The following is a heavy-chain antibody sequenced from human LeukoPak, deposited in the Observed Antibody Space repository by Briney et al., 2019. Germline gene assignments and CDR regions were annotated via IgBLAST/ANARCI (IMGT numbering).Heavy chain of an antibody. CDR3: ARQGTVGLINNWFDP. V-gene: IGHV4-39*01. CDR2: IYYSGST. J-gene: IGHJ5*02. D-gene: IGHD1-26*01. Sequence: SETLSLACTVSDGSISTSDYYCGWIRQPPGKGLEWIGSIYYSGSTYYNPSLRGRVTIFVDSSKSQFSLKLTSVTAADTAVYYCARQGTVGLINNWFDPWGQGTLVTVSS. CDR1: DGSISTSDYY.